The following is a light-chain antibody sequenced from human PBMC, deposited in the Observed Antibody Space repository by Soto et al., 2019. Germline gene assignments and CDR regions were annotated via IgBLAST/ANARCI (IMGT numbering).Light chain of an antibody. CDR2: GAS. Sequence: ESVLTQSPGTLSLSRGERVTLSCRASQSVGSSYFAWYQQKPGQAPRLLIFGASNRAAGIPDRFSGSGSGTDFTLTINRLEPEDFAVYYCQQYGGSPGTFGQGTKVEIK. CDR1: QSVGSSY. CDR3: QQYGGSPGT. J-gene: IGKJ1*01. V-gene: IGKV3-20*01.